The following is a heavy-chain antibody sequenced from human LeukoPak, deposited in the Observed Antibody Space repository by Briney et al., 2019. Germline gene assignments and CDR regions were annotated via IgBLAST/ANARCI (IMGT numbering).Heavy chain of an antibody. CDR1: GGSFSGYY. CDR2: INHSGST. V-gene: IGHV4-34*01. CDR3: ARARGVRLGGNSIPSLYY. Sequence: SETLSLTCAVYGGSFSGYYWSWIRQPPGKGLEWIGEINHSGSTNYNPSLKSRVTISVDTFKNQFSLKLSSATAADTAVYYCARARGVRLGGNSIPSLYYWGQGTLVTVSS. J-gene: IGHJ4*02. D-gene: IGHD4-23*01.